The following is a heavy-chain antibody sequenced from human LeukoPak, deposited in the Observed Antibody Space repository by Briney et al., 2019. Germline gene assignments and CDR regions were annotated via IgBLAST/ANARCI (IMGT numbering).Heavy chain of an antibody. V-gene: IGHV4-34*01. CDR1: GGSFSGYY. D-gene: IGHD3-22*01. Sequence: PSETLSLTCAVYGGSFSGYYWSWIRQPPGKGLEWIGEINHSGSTNYNPSLKSRVTISVDTPKNQFSLKLSSVTAADTAVYYCASRLHYYESSGLPNWFDPWGQGTLVTVSS. CDR2: INHSGST. CDR3: ASRLHYYESSGLPNWFDP. J-gene: IGHJ5*02.